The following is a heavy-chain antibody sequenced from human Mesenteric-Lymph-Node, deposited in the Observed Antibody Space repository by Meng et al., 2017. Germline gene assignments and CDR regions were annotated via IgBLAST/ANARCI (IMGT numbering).Heavy chain of an antibody. V-gene: IGHV3-21*01. CDR3: ARGAPPWFGELLWFVDY. CDR1: GFTFSRYE. D-gene: IGHD3-10*01. Sequence: GGSLRLSCVTSGFTFSRYEMNWVRQAPGKGLEWVSSISSSSSYIYYADSVKGRFTISRDNAKNSLYLQMNSLRAEDTAVYYCARGAPPWFGELLWFVDYWGQGTLVTVSS. J-gene: IGHJ4*02. CDR2: ISSSSSYI.